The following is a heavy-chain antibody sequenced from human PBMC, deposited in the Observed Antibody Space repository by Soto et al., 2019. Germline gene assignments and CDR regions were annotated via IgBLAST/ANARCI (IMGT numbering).Heavy chain of an antibody. V-gene: IGHV3-30*18. CDR3: AKDRKDGVVTHNWFDP. CDR1: GFTFSSYG. D-gene: IGHD3-22*01. Sequence: PGGSLRLSCAASGFTFSSYGMHWVRQAPGKGLEWVAVISYDGSNKYYADSVKGRFTISRDNSKNTLYLQMNSLRAEDTAVYHCAKDRKDGVVTHNWFDPWGQGTLVTVSS. CDR2: ISYDGSNK. J-gene: IGHJ5*02.